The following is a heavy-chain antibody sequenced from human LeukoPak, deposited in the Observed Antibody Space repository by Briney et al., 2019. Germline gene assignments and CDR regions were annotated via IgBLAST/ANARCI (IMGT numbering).Heavy chain of an antibody. CDR3: ARQGDGYNWNSKYYFDY. CDR2: IYPGDSDT. J-gene: IGHJ4*02. Sequence: GGSLKISCKGSGDSFTSYWIGWVRQMPGKGLEWMGIIYPGDSDTRYSPSFQGQVTISADKSISTAYLQWSSLKASDTAMYYCARQGDGYNWNSKYYFDYWGQGTLVTVSS. CDR1: GDSFTSYW. D-gene: IGHD5-24*01. V-gene: IGHV5-51*01.